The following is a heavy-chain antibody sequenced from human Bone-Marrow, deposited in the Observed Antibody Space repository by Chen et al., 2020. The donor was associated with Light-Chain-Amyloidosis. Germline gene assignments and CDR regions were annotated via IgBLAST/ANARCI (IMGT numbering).Heavy chain of an antibody. D-gene: IGHD1-26*01. CDR2: VYNSGST. V-gene: IGHV4-61*02. J-gene: IGHJ5*01. CDR1: GDSLFNDKYY. Sequence: QVQLQESGPGLVKPSQTLSLTCTVSGDSLFNDKYYWHWIRQPAGKGLEWIGRVYNSGSTRYNPSLKSRITISVNTAKNQFSLNLTSVTATDTAVYYCVRDVMSTTVHRWFESWGQGTVVTVS. CDR3: VRDVMSTTVHRWFES.